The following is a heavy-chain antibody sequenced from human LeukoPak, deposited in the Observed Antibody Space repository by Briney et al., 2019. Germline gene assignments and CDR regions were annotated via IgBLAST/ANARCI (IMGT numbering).Heavy chain of an antibody. J-gene: IGHJ4*02. CDR3: AKDRELYYYDSSGYYQTAFDY. CDR2: ISWNSGSI. CDR1: GFTFDDYA. D-gene: IGHD3-22*01. V-gene: IGHV3-9*01. Sequence: GGSLRLSCAASGFTFDDYAMHWVRQAPGKGLEWVSGISWNSGSIGYADSVKGRFTISRDNAKNSLYLQMNSLRAEDTASYYCAKDRELYYYDSSGYYQTAFDYWGQGTLVTVSS.